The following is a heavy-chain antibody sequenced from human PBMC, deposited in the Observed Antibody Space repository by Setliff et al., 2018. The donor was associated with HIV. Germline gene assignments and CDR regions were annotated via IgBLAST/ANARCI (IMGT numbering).Heavy chain of an antibody. Sequence: SETLSLTCTVSGGSISSYYWSWIRQPPGKGLEWIGNIHSSGSTNYNPSLKSRVTMSVDTSKNQFSLRLSSVTAADTAVYYCARHRPTGTDHWYFDLWGRGTLVTVSS. CDR1: GGSISSYY. CDR3: ARHRPTGTDHWYFDL. J-gene: IGHJ2*01. V-gene: IGHV4-4*09. CDR2: IHSSGST. D-gene: IGHD2-21*02.